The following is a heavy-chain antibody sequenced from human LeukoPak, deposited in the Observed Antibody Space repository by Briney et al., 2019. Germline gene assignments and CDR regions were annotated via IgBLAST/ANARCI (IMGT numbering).Heavy chain of an antibody. D-gene: IGHD6-19*01. Sequence: GGSLRLSCAASRFTFSSYAMSWVRQAPGKGLEWVSAISGSGGSTYYADSVKGRFTISRDNSKNTLYLQMNSLRAEDTAVYYCAKDEDSSGWYSWGQGTLVTVSS. J-gene: IGHJ4*02. CDR2: ISGSGGST. CDR3: AKDEDSSGWYS. CDR1: RFTFSSYA. V-gene: IGHV3-23*01.